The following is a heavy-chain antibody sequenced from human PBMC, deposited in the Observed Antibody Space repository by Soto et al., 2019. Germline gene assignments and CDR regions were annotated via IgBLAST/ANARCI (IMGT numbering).Heavy chain of an antibody. J-gene: IGHJ3*02. Sequence: GASVKVSCKASGGTFSSYAISWVRQAPGQGLEWMGGIIPIFGTANYAQKFQGRVTMTTDTSTSTAYMELRSLRSDDTAVYYCAGRYDSSGYYSQGHDAFDIWGQGTMVTVSS. V-gene: IGHV1-69*05. CDR3: AGRYDSSGYYSQGHDAFDI. CDR2: IIPIFGTA. CDR1: GGTFSSYA. D-gene: IGHD3-22*01.